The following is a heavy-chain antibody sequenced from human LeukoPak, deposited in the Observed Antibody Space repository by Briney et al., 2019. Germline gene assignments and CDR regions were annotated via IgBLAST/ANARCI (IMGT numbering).Heavy chain of an antibody. CDR2: IYYSGST. CDR3: ARGYAYGPNYHFDY. J-gene: IGHJ4*02. V-gene: IGHV4-59*01. CDR1: GGSISNYY. D-gene: IGHD4/OR15-4a*01. Sequence: KPSETLSLTCSFSGGSISNYYWSWVRQPPGKGLEWIGYIYYSGSTDYNPSLKSRVTISIDTSKNHFSLRLSSVTAADTASYYCARGYAYGPNYHFDYWGQGTLVTVSS.